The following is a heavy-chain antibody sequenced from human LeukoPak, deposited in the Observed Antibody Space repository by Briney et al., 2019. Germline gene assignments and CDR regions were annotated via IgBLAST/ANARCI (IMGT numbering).Heavy chain of an antibody. CDR3: ASLTGYSSDPSLADAFDI. D-gene: IGHD6-19*01. Sequence: GGSLRLSCAASGFTFSSYGMHWVRQAPGKGLEWVSGISGSGGSTYYADSVKGRFTISRDNTKNTLYLLMNSLRAEDTAVYYCASLTGYSSDPSLADAFDIWGQGTMVTVSS. V-gene: IGHV3-23*01. J-gene: IGHJ3*02. CDR2: ISGSGGST. CDR1: GFTFSSYG.